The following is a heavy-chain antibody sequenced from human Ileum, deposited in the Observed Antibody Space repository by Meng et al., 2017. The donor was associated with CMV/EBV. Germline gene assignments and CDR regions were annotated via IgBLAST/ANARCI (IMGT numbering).Heavy chain of an antibody. Sequence: VSCKTSGYPFTAYTIHWARQAPGQGLEWVGRINTNSGDTYYAQKFQGRVTMTRDTSINTAYMELSGLKSDDTAIYYCARDYWGSDYWGQGTLVTVSS. D-gene: IGHD3-16*01. V-gene: IGHV1-2*06. CDR2: INTNSGDT. CDR3: ARDYWGSDY. J-gene: IGHJ4*02. CDR1: GYPFTAYT.